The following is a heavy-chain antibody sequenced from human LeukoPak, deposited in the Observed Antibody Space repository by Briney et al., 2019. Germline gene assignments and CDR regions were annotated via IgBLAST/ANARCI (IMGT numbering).Heavy chain of an antibody. CDR2: IIPIFGTA. CDR3: ARGKPQPYAAVDY. V-gene: IGHV1-69*13. CDR1: GDTFSSYA. J-gene: IGHJ4*02. D-gene: IGHD4/OR15-4a*01. Sequence: ASVKVSCKASGDTFSSYAISWVRQAPGQGLEWMGGIIPIFGTANYAQKFQGRVTITADESTSTAYMELSSLRSEDTAVYYCARGKPQPYAAVDYWGQGTLVTVSS.